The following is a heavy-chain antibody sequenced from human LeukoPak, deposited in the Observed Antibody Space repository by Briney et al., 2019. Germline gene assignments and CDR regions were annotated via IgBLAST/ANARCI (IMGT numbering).Heavy chain of an antibody. CDR2: ISAYNGNT. CDR3: ARGVTLRTPLNWFDP. D-gene: IGHD5-12*01. J-gene: IGHJ5*02. CDR1: GYTFTSYG. Sequence: RASVKVSCKASGYTFTSYGISWVRQAPGQGLEWMGRISAYNGNTNYAQKLQGRVTMTTDTSTSTAYMELRSLRSDDTAVYYCARGVTLRTPLNWFDPWGQGTLVTVSS. V-gene: IGHV1-18*01.